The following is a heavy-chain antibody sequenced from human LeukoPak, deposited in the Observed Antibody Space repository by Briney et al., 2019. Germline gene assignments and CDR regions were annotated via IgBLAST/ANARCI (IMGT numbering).Heavy chain of an antibody. D-gene: IGHD6-13*01. V-gene: IGHV3-21*04. CDR1: GFTFSDYG. J-gene: IGHJ6*03. CDR3: ARDLGSSIWRRLDYYYMDV. CDR2: ITTTSTYI. Sequence: GGSLGLSSAASGFTFSDYGMNWVRQAPGKGLEWVPSITTTSTYIYYGDSVKGRFTISRDNAKSSLYLQMNSLRAEDTAVYYCARDLGSSIWRRLDYYYMDVWGRGTTVTVSS.